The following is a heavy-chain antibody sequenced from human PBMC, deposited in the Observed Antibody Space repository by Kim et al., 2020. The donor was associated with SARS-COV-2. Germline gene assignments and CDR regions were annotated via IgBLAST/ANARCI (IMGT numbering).Heavy chain of an antibody. J-gene: IGHJ4*02. CDR1: GFIFSDYY. Sequence: GGSLRLSCAASGFIFSDYYMSWIRQAPGKGLEWVSFISSGNIYTNYADSVKGRFTISRDNAKRSLYLQMTSVKAEDTAVYYCVKTTREPDCLGQGTLVTVSS. V-gene: IGHV3-11*03. CDR3: VKTTREPDC. D-gene: IGHD2-2*01. CDR2: ISSGNIYT.